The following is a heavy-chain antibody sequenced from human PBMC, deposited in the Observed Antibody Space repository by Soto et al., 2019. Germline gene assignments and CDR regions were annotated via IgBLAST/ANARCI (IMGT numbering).Heavy chain of an antibody. CDR1: GYTFTNYG. V-gene: IGHV1-18*01. CDR3: ARHRGDYKAYSGGYASCGMNV. CDR2: MNGDTGDT. J-gene: IGHJ6*02. Sequence: VQLVQSGAEVQQPGASVKVSCKASGYTFTNYGVNWVRQAPGQGLEWMGWMNGDTGDTHYGQNVQGRVTMTPDNSTSTSYMELTSLKSDDTAVYYCARHRGDYKAYSGGYASCGMNVWGQGTNITVSS. D-gene: IGHD5-12*01.